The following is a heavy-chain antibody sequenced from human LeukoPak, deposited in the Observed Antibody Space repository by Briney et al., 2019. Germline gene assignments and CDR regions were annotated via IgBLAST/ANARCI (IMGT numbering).Heavy chain of an antibody. CDR3: ARGQGDPHPGNWFDP. D-gene: IGHD3-16*01. CDR1: GGSISSYY. Sequence: SETLSLTCTVSGGSISSYYWSWIRQPAGKGLEWIGRIYTSGSTNYNPSLKSRVTMSVDTSKNQFSLKLSSVTAADTAVYYCARGQGDPHPGNWFDPWGQGTLVTVSS. J-gene: IGHJ5*02. V-gene: IGHV4-4*07. CDR2: IYTSGST.